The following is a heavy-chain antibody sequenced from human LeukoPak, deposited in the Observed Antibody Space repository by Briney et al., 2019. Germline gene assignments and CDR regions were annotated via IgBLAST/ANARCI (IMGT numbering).Heavy chain of an antibody. Sequence: GASVKVSCKASGYTFTNYGISWVRQAPGQGLGWMGWISAYNGDTNYAQNLQGRVTMTTDTSTSTAYMDLSSLRSDDTAVYYCAREIYGRFDNWGQGTLVTVSS. CDR3: AREIYGRFDN. J-gene: IGHJ4*02. CDR2: ISAYNGDT. D-gene: IGHD2-15*01. CDR1: GYTFTNYG. V-gene: IGHV1-18*01.